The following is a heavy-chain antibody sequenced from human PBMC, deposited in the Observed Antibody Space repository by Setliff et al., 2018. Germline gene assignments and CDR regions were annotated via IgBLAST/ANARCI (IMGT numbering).Heavy chain of an antibody. J-gene: IGHJ4*02. V-gene: IGHV1-24*01. D-gene: IGHD1-26*01. CDR3: ARVAVGAMGADY. CDR2: FDPEDGET. CDR1: GYTLTELS. Sequence: WASVKVSCKVSGYTLTELSRHWVRQAPGKGLEWMGGFDPEDGETIYAQKFQGRVTMTEDTSTDTAYMELRSLRSDDTAVYYCARVAVGAMGADYWGQGTLVTVSS.